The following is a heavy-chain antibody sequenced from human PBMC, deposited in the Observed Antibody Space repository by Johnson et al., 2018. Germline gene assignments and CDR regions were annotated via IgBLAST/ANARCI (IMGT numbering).Heavy chain of an antibody. CDR3: AGVPSQYFDV. CDR2: IYYTGTT. Sequence: QVQLQQWGPGLVKPSETLSLTCGVFGGPFSGFSWAWIRQAPGKGLEWIGEIYYTGTTTYNPNLQSRLSLSLDTSKRPVSLRLTSVTAADTGVYYCAGVPSQYFDVWGQGTLVTVSS. D-gene: IGHD2-2*01. J-gene: IGHJ3*01. CDR1: GGPFSGFS. V-gene: IGHV4-34*01.